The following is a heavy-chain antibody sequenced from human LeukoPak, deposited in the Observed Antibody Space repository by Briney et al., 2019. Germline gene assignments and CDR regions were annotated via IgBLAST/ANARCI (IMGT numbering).Heavy chain of an antibody. CDR1: GXIFTSYW. Sequence: GESLKISCKGSGXIFTSYWISWVRQMPGKGLEWMGRIDPSDSYTNYSPSFQGHVTISADKSISTAYLQWSSLKASDTAMYYCARQDSSWTGYWGQGTLVTVSS. CDR2: IDPSDSYT. J-gene: IGHJ4*02. CDR3: ARQDSSWTGY. V-gene: IGHV5-10-1*01. D-gene: IGHD6-13*01.